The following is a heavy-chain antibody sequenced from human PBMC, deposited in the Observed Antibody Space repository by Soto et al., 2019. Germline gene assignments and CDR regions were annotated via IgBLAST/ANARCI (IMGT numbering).Heavy chain of an antibody. V-gene: IGHV3-21*01. CDR1: GFTFSSYS. J-gene: IGHJ5*02. D-gene: IGHD6-19*01. Sequence: EVQLVESGGGLVKPGGSLRLSCAASGFTFSSYSMNWVRQAPGKGLEWVSSISSSSSYIYYADSVKGRFTISRDNAKNSLYLQMNSLRAEDTAVYYCARGQAAVAGRDWFDPWGQGTLVTVSS. CDR3: ARGQAAVAGRDWFDP. CDR2: ISSSSSYI.